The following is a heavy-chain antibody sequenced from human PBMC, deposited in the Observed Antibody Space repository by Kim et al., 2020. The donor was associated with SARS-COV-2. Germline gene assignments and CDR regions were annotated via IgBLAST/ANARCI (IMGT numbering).Heavy chain of an antibody. J-gene: IGHJ4*02. CDR1: GFAFTNSY. Sequence: GGSLRLSCAASGFAFTNSYMSWIRQDPGKGLDWLTFISDSSTDIYYADSVKGRFTISRDNAKNSLYLQMNGLRGDDTAVYYCARVAYSSIDYWGRGTLVTVSS. CDR2: ISDSSTDI. D-gene: IGHD3-16*01. CDR3: ARVAYSSIDY. V-gene: IGHV3-11*01.